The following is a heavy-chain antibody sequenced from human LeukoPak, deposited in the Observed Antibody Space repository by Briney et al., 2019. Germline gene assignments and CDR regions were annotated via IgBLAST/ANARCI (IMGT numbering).Heavy chain of an antibody. V-gene: IGHV4-38-2*02. D-gene: IGHD2-2*01. CDR1: GYSISSGYY. CDR2: IYYSGST. J-gene: IGHJ4*02. CDR3: ARQGLYCSSTSCLDY. Sequence: SETLSLTCTVSGYSISSGYYWGWIRQTPGKGLEWIGSIYYSGSTYYNPSLKSRVTISVDTSKNQFSLKLSSVTAADTAVYYCARQGLYCSSTSCLDYWGQGTLVTVSS.